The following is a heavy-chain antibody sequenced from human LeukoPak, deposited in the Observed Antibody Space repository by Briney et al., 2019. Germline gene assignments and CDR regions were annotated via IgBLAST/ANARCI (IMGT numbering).Heavy chain of an antibody. V-gene: IGHV3-30-3*01. CDR2: ISYDGSNK. CDR1: GFTFSSYA. D-gene: IGHD3-9*01. J-gene: IGHJ4*02. Sequence: GGSLRLSCAASGFTFSSYAMHWVRQAPGKGLEWVAVISYDGSNKYYADSVKGRFTISRDNSKNTLYLQMNSLRAEDTAVYYCAKDPSQTYYDILTGYSQFDYWGQGTLVTVSS. CDR3: AKDPSQTYYDILTGYSQFDY.